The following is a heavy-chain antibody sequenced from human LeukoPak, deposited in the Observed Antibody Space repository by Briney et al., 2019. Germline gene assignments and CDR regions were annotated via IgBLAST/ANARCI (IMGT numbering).Heavy chain of an antibody. J-gene: IGHJ4*02. V-gene: IGHV4-39*01. CDR3: ARQYYDSTGHYYFDY. Sequence: SETLSLTCTVSGDFNTGSPYYWGWIRQPPGKGLEWIGSMYYSGSTYSNPSLRSRVTMSADTSKNQFSLNLKSVTAADTAVYYCARQYYDSTGHYYFDYWGQGTLVTVSS. CDR1: GDFNTGSPYY. D-gene: IGHD3-22*01. CDR2: MYYSGST.